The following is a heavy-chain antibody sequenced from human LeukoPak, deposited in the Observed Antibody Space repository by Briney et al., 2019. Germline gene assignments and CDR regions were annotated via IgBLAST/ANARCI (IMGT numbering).Heavy chain of an antibody. CDR3: ARGTTYGDFGVF. CDR1: GGSFSGYY. CDR2: INHSGST. J-gene: IGHJ4*02. D-gene: IGHD4-17*01. Sequence: PSETLSLTCAVYGGSFSGYYWSWIRQPPGKGLEWIGEINHSGSTNYNPSLKSRVTISVDTSKNQFSQKLSFVTAADTAVYYCARGTTYGDFGVFWGQGTLVTVSS. V-gene: IGHV4-34*01.